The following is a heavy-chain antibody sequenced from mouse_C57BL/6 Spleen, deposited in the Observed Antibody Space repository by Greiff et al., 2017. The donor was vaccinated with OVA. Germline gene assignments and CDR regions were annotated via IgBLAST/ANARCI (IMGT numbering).Heavy chain of an antibody. CDR3: ARGDYGYFDY. V-gene: IGHV5-17*01. CDR2: ISRGSSTI. CDR1: GFTFSDYG. Sequence: EVQLVESGGGLVKPGASLKLSCAASGFTFSDYGMHWVRQAPEKGLEWVAYISRGSSTIYYADTLKGRFTITRDNATNTPFLQITSLPSEDTALYYYARGDYGYFDYWGQGTTLTVSS. J-gene: IGHJ2*01. D-gene: IGHD2-4*01.